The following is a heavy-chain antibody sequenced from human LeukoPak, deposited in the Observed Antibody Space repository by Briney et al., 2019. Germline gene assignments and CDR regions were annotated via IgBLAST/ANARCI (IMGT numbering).Heavy chain of an antibody. D-gene: IGHD6-19*01. CDR3: VRGDSHKSDWYNN. Sequence: PGRSLRLSCAASGFRFSSYAMHWVRQAPGKGLEWVAVMLYDGSTKYYADSAKGRFTISRDDSKNTLYLQMNSLRAEDTAVYYCVRGDSHKSDWYNNWGQGTLVTVSS. V-gene: IGHV3-30-3*01. CDR2: MLYDGSTK. CDR1: GFRFSSYA. J-gene: IGHJ4*02.